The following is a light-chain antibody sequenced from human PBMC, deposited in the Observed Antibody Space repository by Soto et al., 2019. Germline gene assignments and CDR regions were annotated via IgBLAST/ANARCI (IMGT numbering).Light chain of an antibody. CDR1: QSVSSN. J-gene: IGKJ5*01. V-gene: IGKV3-15*01. Sequence: EIGMTNSPSTLSVSKGERATLSCRASQSVSSNLAWYQQKPGQAPRLLIYGASTRATGIPARFSGSGSGTEFTLTISSLQSEDFAVYYCQQYNNWPPITFGHGTRLEIK. CDR3: QQYNNWPPIT. CDR2: GAS.